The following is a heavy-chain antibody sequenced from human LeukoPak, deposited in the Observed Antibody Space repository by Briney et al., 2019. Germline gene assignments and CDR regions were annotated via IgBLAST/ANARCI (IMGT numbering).Heavy chain of an antibody. D-gene: IGHD3-22*01. Sequence: PGGSLRLSCAASGFTFSSYAMSWVRQAPGKGLEWVSAISGSGGSTYYADSVKGRFTISRDNSKNTLYLQMNSLRAEDTAVHYCAKPIVVVISYYFEYWGQGPLVTVSS. CDR3: AKPIVVVISYYFEY. V-gene: IGHV3-23*01. CDR1: GFTFSSYA. J-gene: IGHJ4*02. CDR2: ISGSGGST.